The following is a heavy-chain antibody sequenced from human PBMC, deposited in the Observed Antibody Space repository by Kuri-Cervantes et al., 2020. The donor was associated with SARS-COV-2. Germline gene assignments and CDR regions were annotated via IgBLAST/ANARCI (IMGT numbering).Heavy chain of an antibody. V-gene: IGHV3-20*04. CDR3: ARDEGKRTRYFQH. CDR1: GFTFDDYG. Sequence: GESLKISCAASGFTFDDYGMSWVRQAPGKGLEWVSGINWNGGSTGYADSVKGRFTISRDNAKNSLYLQMNSLRAEDTALYYCARDEGKRTRYFQHWGQGTLVTVSS. J-gene: IGHJ1*01. D-gene: IGHD1-1*01. CDR2: INWNGGST.